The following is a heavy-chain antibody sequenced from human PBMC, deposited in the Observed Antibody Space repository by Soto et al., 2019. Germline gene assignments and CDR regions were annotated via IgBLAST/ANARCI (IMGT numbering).Heavy chain of an antibody. J-gene: IGHJ6*02. CDR3: ARVPVRKYYRAGTHQNYYFGMDV. V-gene: IGHV4-34*01. CDR1: GGSFNNDY. Sequence: QVQLKQWGAGLVKPSETLSLTCAVEGGSFNNDYWSWIRQSPGKGLEWIGEINESGRTKYNPSLTRLVTISVARSNSQFSLNLRSLTAADTAIYLCARVPVRKYYRAGTHQNYYFGMDVWGQGTTVAVSS. D-gene: IGHD3-10*01. CDR2: INESGRT.